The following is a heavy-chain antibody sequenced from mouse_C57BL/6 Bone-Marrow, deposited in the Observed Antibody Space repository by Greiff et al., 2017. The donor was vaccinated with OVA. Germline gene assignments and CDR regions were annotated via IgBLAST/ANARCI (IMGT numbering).Heavy chain of an antibody. V-gene: IGHV1-74*01. CDR1: GYTFTSYW. Sequence: QVQLQQPGAELVKPGASVKVSCKASGYTFTSYWMHWVKQRPGQGLEWIGRIHPSDSDTNYNQKFKGKATLTVDKPSSTAYMQLSSLTSEDSAVYYCAIPPRGNYSYYYAMDYWGQGTSVTVSS. D-gene: IGHD2-1*01. J-gene: IGHJ4*01. CDR3: AIPPRGNYSYYYAMDY. CDR2: IHPSDSDT.